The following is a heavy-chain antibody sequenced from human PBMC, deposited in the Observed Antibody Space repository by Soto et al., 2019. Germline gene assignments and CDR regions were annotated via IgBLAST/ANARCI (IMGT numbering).Heavy chain of an antibody. J-gene: IGHJ4*02. V-gene: IGHV3-7*03. CDR3: AGWRGHDYNY. D-gene: IGHD4-4*01. CDR2: IRHDGSET. CDR1: GFTFTDFY. Sequence: EVQLVQSGGGLVQPGGSLRLSCVGSGFTFTDFYMNWVRQAPGKGLEWVANIRHDGSETNYVESVKGRFTTSRDNAKNSLFLQMNSLRADDTAVYYCAGWRGHDYNYWCQGILVNVSS.